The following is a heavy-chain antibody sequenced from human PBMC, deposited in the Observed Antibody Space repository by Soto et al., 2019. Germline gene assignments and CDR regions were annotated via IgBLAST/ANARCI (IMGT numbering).Heavy chain of an antibody. J-gene: IGHJ4*02. D-gene: IGHD4-17*01. V-gene: IGHV3-30*18. Sequence: GGSLRLSCAASGFTFSSYGMFWVRQAPGKGLEWVAVISYDGSNKYYADSVKGRFTISRDNSKNTLFLQMNSLRAEDTAVYYCAKGALPTVVSEIDYWGQGNLVTVSS. CDR3: AKGALPTVVSEIDY. CDR1: GFTFSSYG. CDR2: ISYDGSNK.